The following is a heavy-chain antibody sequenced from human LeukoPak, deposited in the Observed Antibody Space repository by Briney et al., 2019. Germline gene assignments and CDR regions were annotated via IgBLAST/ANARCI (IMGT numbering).Heavy chain of an antibody. V-gene: IGHV1-18*04. J-gene: IGHJ6*03. Sequence: PGASVKVSCKASGYTFTSYYMHWVRQAPGQGLEWMGWISAYNGNTNYAQKLQGRVTMTTDTSTSTAYMELRSLRSDDTAVYYCARCSYSSSWYYYYYYYMDVWGKGTTVTVSS. CDR1: GYTFTSYY. D-gene: IGHD6-13*01. CDR3: ARCSYSSSWYYYYYYYMDV. CDR2: ISAYNGNT.